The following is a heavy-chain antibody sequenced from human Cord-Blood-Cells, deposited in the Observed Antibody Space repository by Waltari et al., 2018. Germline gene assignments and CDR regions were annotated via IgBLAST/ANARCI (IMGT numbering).Heavy chain of an antibody. CDR1: GFTFSSYA. D-gene: IGHD2-15*01. V-gene: IGHV3-23*04. J-gene: IGHJ6*02. Sequence: EVQLVESGGGLVQPGGSLRLSCTASGFTFSSYAMRWVRHAPGMGLEWVSAIRGSGGSTYYADSVKGRFTISRDNSKNTLYLQMNSLRAEDTAVYYCAKDTDIVVVVAAIPVGGMDVWGQGTTVTVSS. CDR3: AKDTDIVVVVAAIPVGGMDV. CDR2: IRGSGGST.